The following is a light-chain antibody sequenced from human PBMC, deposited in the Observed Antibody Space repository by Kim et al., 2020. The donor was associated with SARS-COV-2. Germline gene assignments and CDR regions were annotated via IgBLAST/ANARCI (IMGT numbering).Light chain of an antibody. V-gene: IGKV4-1*01. J-gene: IGKJ4*01. Sequence: ATINCKSSQTVLYSSNNKNYLAWYQQKPRQPPKLLIYWASTRESGVPDRFSGSGSGTDFTLTISSLQAEDVAVYYCQQYHTTPLTFGGGTKVDIK. CDR1: QTVLYSSNNKNY. CDR3: QQYHTTPLT. CDR2: WAS.